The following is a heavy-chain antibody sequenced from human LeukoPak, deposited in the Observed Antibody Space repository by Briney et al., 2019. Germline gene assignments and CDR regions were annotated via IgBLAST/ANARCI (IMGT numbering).Heavy chain of an antibody. J-gene: IGHJ5*02. Sequence: SETLSLTCTVSGVYISSSSYYWGWIRQPPGENLEWIGSIYYSGSTYYNPSLKSRVTISVDTSKNQFSLKLSSVTAADTAVYYCARLGYCTNAVCYNWFDPWGQGTLVTLSS. CDR2: IYYSGST. V-gene: IGHV4-39*01. CDR3: ARLGYCTNAVCYNWFDP. D-gene: IGHD2-8*01. CDR1: GVYISSSSYY.